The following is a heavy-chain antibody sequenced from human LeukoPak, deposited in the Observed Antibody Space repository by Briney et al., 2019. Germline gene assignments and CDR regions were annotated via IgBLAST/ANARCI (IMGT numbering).Heavy chain of an antibody. J-gene: IGHJ4*02. CDR1: QFTFSDYG. V-gene: IGHV3-23*01. CDR3: AKGVNYFVLEY. Sequence: PGGSLKPSCAASQFTFSDYGMSWVRQAPGKGLEWVSAISPSGGITYYEDSVKGRFTISRDNSKNTLYLQMNSLRAEDTAVYYCAKGVNYFVLEYWGQGTLVTISS. CDR2: ISPSGGIT. D-gene: IGHD3-10*02.